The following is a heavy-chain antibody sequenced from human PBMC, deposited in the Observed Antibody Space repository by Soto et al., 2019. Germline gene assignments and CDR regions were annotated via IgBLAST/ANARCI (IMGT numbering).Heavy chain of an antibody. V-gene: IGHV3-21*01. D-gene: IGHD3-3*02. CDR2: ITSSGSYV. Sequence: WGSLRLSCLTSGFTFSSNTMNWFRQAPGKGLEWVASITSSGSYVYYADSVKGRFSASRDNAKNSLSLQMDSLRPDDTAIYFCVKDEGIEAMDVWGQGTTVTVSS. CDR3: VKDEGIEAMDV. CDR1: GFTFSSNT. J-gene: IGHJ6*02.